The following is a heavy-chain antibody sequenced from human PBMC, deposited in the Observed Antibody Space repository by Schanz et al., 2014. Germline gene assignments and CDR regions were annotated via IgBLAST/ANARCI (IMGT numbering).Heavy chain of an antibody. V-gene: IGHV4-59*12. CDR1: GGSIRSYF. Sequence: QVQLQESGPGLLKPSETLSLTCTVSGGSIRSYFWSWIRQPPGMGLEWIGYIYYSGSSDYNPSLKSRVTISVDTSKNQISLKLRSVTAADTAVYYCARDRGHGDLPGDIWGQGTMVTVSS. CDR3: ARDRGHGDLPGDI. CDR2: IYYSGSS. D-gene: IGHD4-17*01. J-gene: IGHJ3*02.